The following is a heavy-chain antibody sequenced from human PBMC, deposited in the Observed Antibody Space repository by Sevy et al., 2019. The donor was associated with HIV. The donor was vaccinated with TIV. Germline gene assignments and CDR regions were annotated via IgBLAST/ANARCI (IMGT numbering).Heavy chain of an antibody. CDR1: GFTFSSYW. J-gene: IGHJ6*02. D-gene: IGHD1-26*01. CDR3: ARDCNSASCLWGLDV. Sequence: GGSLRLSCAASGFTFSSYWMTWVRQAPGKGLEWVANIKQDMSEKYYADSVKGRFTISRDNAKKSLYLQMNSLTAEDTAVYYCARDCNSASCLWGLDVWGQGTTVTVSS. V-gene: IGHV3-7*03. CDR2: IKQDMSEK.